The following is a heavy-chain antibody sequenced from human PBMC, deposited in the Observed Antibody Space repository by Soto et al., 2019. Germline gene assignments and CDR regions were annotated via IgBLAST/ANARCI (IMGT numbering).Heavy chain of an antibody. V-gene: IGHV1-18*01. J-gene: IGHJ4*02. D-gene: IGHD5-18*01. CDR1: GYTFTSYG. CDR2: ISAYNGNT. Sequence: QVQLVQSGAEVKKPGASVKVSCKASGYTFTSYGISWVRQAPGQGLEWMGWISAYNGNTNYAQKFQGRVTITADESTSTAYMELSSLRSEDTAVYYCARDGFVDTAINYWGQGTLVTVSS. CDR3: ARDGFVDTAINY.